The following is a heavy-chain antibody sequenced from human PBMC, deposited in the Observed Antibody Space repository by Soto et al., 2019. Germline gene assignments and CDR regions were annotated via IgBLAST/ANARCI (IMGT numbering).Heavy chain of an antibody. CDR3: ARGGSGSYYDY. CDR2: ISGSGGST. V-gene: IGHV3-23*01. J-gene: IGHJ4*02. Sequence: EVQLLESGGGLVQPGGSLRLSCAASGFTFSSYAMRWVRQAPVKGLEWVSAISGSGGSTYYADSVKGRFTISRDNSKNTLYLHMNSLRAEDTAVYYCARGGSGSYYDYWGQGTVVSVSS. D-gene: IGHD1-26*01. CDR1: GFTFSSYA.